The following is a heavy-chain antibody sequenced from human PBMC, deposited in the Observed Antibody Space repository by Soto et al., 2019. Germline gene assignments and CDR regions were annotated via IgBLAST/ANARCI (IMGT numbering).Heavy chain of an antibody. Sequence: GGSLRLSCAASGFTFSSYSMNWVRQAPGKGLEWVSSISSSSSYIYYADSVKGRFTISRDNAKNSLYLQMNSLRAEDTAVYYCARSPYYYDSSGYYGDAFDIWGQGTMVTVSS. J-gene: IGHJ3*02. CDR2: ISSSSSYI. D-gene: IGHD3-22*01. V-gene: IGHV3-21*01. CDR1: GFTFSSYS. CDR3: ARSPYYYDSSGYYGDAFDI.